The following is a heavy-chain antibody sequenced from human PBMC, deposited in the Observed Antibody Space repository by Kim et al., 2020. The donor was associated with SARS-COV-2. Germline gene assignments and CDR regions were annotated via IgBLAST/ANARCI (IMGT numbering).Heavy chain of an antibody. V-gene: IGHV1-69*13. Sequence: SVKVSCKASGGTFSSYAISWVRQAPGQGLEWMGGIIPIFGTANYAQKFQGRVTITADESTSTAYMELSSLRSEDTAVYYCARGALHVTTEYFQHWGQGTLVTVSS. D-gene: IGHD2-21*02. CDR2: IIPIFGTA. CDR3: ARGALHVTTEYFQH. CDR1: GGTFSSYA. J-gene: IGHJ1*01.